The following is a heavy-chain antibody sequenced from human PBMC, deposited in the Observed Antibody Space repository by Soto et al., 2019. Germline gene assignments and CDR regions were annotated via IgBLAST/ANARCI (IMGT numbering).Heavy chain of an antibody. D-gene: IGHD4-17*01. CDR1: GDSIASSYW. CDR2: ISNSGST. V-gene: IGHV4-30-4*01. Sequence: PSETLSLTCVVSGDSIASSYWWSWIRQSPGKGLEWIGYISNSGSTGYNPSLKTRLSMSVDRSKNQFTLRLTSVTAADTAVYFCATESGSTYGYFDYWGQGTQVTVSS. J-gene: IGHJ4*02. CDR3: ATESGSTYGYFDY.